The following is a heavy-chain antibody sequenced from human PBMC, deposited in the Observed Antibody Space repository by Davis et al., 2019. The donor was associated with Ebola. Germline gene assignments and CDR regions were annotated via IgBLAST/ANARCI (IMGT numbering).Heavy chain of an antibody. V-gene: IGHV3-21*01. CDR3: ARDLVAATSQYYGMDV. CDR1: GFTFSSYS. CDR2: ISSSSSYI. J-gene: IGHJ6*02. D-gene: IGHD2-15*01. Sequence: GESLKTSCAASGFTFSSYSMNWVRQAPGKGLEWVSSISSSSSYIYYADSVKGRFTISRDNAKNSLYLQMNSLRAEDTAVYYCARDLVAATSQYYGMDVWGQGTTVTVSS.